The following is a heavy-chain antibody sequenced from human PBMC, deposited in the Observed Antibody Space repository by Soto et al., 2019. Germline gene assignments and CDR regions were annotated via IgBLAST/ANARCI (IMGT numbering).Heavy chain of an antibody. V-gene: IGHV3-23*01. Sequence: EVQLLESGGGLVQLGGSLRLSCAASGFTFSSYAMSWVRQAPGKGLEWVSAISGSGGSTYYADAVKGRLTISRDNSKNTLYRQMNRLRCENTAVYYCAKESLMRYSSGWYYFEYWGQGTLVTVSS. CDR2: ISGSGGST. J-gene: IGHJ4*02. CDR3: AKESLMRYSSGWYYFEY. D-gene: IGHD6-19*01. CDR1: GFTFSSYA.